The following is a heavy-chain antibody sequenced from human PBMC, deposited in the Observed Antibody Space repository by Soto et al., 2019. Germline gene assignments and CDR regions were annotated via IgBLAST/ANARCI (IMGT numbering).Heavy chain of an antibody. CDR1: GGTFGKYT. CDR3: ASVDGSEADFYHSTLDV. J-gene: IGHJ6*02. CDR2: IIPMSGAA. Sequence: QVQLVQSGAEVKKPGSSVKVSCKASGGTFGKYTVTWVRQAPGQRLEWMGEIIPMSGAASYAQRFQGRVTTSADDSTRTGYMELSSLTSEDSPVYYCASVDGSEADFYHSTLDVWGQGTTVTVSS. D-gene: IGHD3-10*01. V-gene: IGHV1-69*01.